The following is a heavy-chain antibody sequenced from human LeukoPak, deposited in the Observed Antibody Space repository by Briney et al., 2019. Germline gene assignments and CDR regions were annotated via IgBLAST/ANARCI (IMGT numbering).Heavy chain of an antibody. J-gene: IGHJ4*02. Sequence: AAVKVSCKASGYTFTSYGISWVRQAPGQGLEWMGWISAYNGNTNYAQKLQGRVTMTTDTSTSTAYMELRSLRSDDTAVYYCARPGVVRGVMPYYFDYWGQGTLVTVSS. V-gene: IGHV1-18*01. CDR3: ARPGVVRGVMPYYFDY. CDR2: ISAYNGNT. CDR1: GYTFTSYG. D-gene: IGHD3-10*02.